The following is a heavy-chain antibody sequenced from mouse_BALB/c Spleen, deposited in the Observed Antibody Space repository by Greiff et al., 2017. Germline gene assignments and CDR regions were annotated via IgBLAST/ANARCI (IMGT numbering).Heavy chain of an antibody. D-gene: IGHD2-10*01. V-gene: IGHV5-4*02. J-gene: IGHJ3*01. CDR3: AREGSYYGNSFWFAY. CDR2: ISDGGSYT. CDR1: GFTFSDYY. Sequence: EVQVVESGGGLVKPGGSLKLSCAASGFTFSDYYMYWVRQTPEKRLEWVATISDGGSYTYYPDSVKGRFTISRDNAKNNLYLQMSSLKSEDTAMYYCAREGSYYGNSFWFAYWGQGTLVTVSA.